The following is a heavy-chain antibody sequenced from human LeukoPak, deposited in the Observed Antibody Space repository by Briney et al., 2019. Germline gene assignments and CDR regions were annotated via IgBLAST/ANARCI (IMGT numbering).Heavy chain of an antibody. D-gene: IGHD2-21*02. CDR1: GFTFSNSW. CDR2: INGDGSNL. J-gene: IGHJ4*02. Sequence: GGSLRLSCAASGFTFSNSWMSWIRRAPGKGLLWVSRINGDGSNLSYADSVKGRFTISRDNARNTLYLQMNSLRVEDTAVYFCVRIVVTASFGADWGQGTLVTVSS. CDR3: VRIVVTASFGAD. V-gene: IGHV3-74*01.